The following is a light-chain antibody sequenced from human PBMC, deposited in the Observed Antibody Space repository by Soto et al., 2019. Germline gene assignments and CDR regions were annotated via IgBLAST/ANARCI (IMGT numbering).Light chain of an antibody. V-gene: IGKV1-27*01. CDR2: AAS. CDR1: QGISNY. CDR3: QKYNSGPKT. Sequence: DIQMTHSPYSLSASVGARVTITCLSSQGISNYLAWYQQKPGKVPKLLISAASTLQSGVPSRYSGSGSGTDFTLTISSLQPEDVATYYCQKYNSGPKTFGQGTKVDI. J-gene: IGKJ1*01.